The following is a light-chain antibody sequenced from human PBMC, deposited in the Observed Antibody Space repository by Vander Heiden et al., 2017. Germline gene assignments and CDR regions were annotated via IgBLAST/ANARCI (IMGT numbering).Light chain of an antibody. Sequence: DIVMTLSSLLIAVTPGQPASFSGKSSQSLLQSDGKTYLYWYLQKPGQPPQLLMYDVANRFAGVPQRFSGSGSGTDFTLKISRVEAEDVGVYNCAQCLQLPYTFGQGTKLEIK. CDR3: AQCLQLPYT. J-gene: IGKJ2*01. CDR1: QSLLQSDGKTY. V-gene: IGKV2D-29*01. CDR2: DVA.